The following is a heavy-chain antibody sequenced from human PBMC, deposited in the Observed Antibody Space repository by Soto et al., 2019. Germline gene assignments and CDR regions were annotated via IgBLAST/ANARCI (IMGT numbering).Heavy chain of an antibody. CDR2: ISYDGSNK. J-gene: IGHJ6*03. V-gene: IGHV3-30*18. CDR3: AKDFHSLHYMDV. Sequence: GGSLRLSCAASGFTFSSYGMHWVRQAPGKGLEWVAVISYDGSNKYYADSVKGRFTISRDNSKNTLYLQMNSLRAEDTAVYYCAKDFHSLHYMDVWGKGTTVTVSS. CDR1: GFTFSSYG.